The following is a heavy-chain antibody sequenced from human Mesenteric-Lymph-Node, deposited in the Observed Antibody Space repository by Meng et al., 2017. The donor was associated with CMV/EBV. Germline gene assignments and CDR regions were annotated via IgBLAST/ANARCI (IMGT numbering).Heavy chain of an antibody. CDR3: ARGCNGGSCFDY. Sequence: ISGDSVSSNNAAWNWIRQSPSRGLEWLGRTYYRSKWHNDYAGSVKGRITINPDTSRNQFSLQLNSVTPEDSAVYFCARGCNGGSCFDYWGQGILVTVSS. D-gene: IGHD2-15*01. CDR2: TYYRSKWHN. V-gene: IGHV6-1*01. CDR1: GDSVSSNNAA. J-gene: IGHJ4*02.